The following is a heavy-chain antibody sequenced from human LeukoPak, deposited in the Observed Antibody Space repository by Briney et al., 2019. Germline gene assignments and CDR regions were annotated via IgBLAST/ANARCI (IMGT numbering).Heavy chain of an antibody. CDR2: ISYDGSNK. CDR1: GFTFSSYA. D-gene: IGHD4-17*01. Sequence: PGGSLRLSCAASGFTFSSYAMHWVRQAPGKGLEWVAVISYDGSNKYYADSVKGRFTISRDNSKNTLYLQMNSLRAEDTAVYYCAREDDGDYVLLDYWGQGTLVTVSS. CDR3: AREDDGDYVLLDY. J-gene: IGHJ4*02. V-gene: IGHV3-30-3*01.